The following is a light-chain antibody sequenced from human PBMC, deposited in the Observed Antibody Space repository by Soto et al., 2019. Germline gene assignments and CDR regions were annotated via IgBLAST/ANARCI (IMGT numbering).Light chain of an antibody. CDR1: SSDVGNYNL. CDR3: CSFALRSTLI. Sequence: QSVLTQPASVSGSPGQSITISCTGTSSDVGNYNLVSWYQQYPGKAPKLMIYEGGKRPSGVSNRFSGSKSGNTASLTISGLQAEDEADYYCCSFALRSTLIFGGGTKLIVL. CDR2: EGG. V-gene: IGLV2-23*01. J-gene: IGLJ2*01.